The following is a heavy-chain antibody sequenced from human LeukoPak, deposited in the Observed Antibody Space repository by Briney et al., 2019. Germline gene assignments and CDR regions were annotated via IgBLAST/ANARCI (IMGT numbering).Heavy chain of an antibody. J-gene: IGHJ3*02. V-gene: IGHV3-74*01. CDR3: ARANIAVVVAATHPLGAFDI. CDR2: INSDGSST. Sequence: GGSLRLSCAASGFTFSSYWMHWVRQAPGKGLVWVSRINSDGSSTSYADSVEGRFTISRDNAKNTLYLQMNSLRAEDTAVYYCARANIAVVVAATHPLGAFDIWGQGTMVTVSS. CDR1: GFTFSSYW. D-gene: IGHD2-15*01.